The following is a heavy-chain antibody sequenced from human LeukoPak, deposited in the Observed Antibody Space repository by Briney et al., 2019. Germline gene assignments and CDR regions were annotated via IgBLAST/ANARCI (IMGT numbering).Heavy chain of an antibody. CDR1: GYSFSSYG. D-gene: IGHD2-8*02. V-gene: IGHV1-18*01. CDR3: AREGALHDTGDHYLSWFDP. CDR2: ISGYNGKT. J-gene: IGHJ5*02. Sequence: ASVKVSCKTSGYSFSSYGIAWVRQAPGQGLEWMGWISGYNGKTDYAENLQGRVTMTTDTSTSTGYVELRSLRSDDTAVYYCAREGALHDTGDHYLSWFDPWGQGTLVTVSS.